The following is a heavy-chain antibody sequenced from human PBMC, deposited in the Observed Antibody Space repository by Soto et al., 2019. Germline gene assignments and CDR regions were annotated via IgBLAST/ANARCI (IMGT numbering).Heavy chain of an antibody. CDR3: AKGLAYDILTGYYIFAFDI. Sequence: EVQLLESGGGLVQPGGSLRLSCAASGFTFSSYAMSWVRQAPGKGLEWVSAISGSGGSTYYADSVKGRFTISRDNSKNTLYLQMNSLRAEDTAVYYCAKGLAYDILTGYYIFAFDIWGQGTMVTVSS. D-gene: IGHD3-9*01. CDR1: GFTFSSYA. CDR2: ISGSGGST. V-gene: IGHV3-23*01. J-gene: IGHJ3*02.